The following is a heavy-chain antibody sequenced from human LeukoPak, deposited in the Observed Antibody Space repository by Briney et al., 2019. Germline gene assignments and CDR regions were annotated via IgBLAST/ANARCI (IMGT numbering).Heavy chain of an antibody. D-gene: IGHD4-17*01. CDR3: TRHMTTVTPYYFDY. CDR1: GFTFGDYA. J-gene: IGHJ4*02. Sequence: GGSLRLSCTPSGFTFGDYAMSWVRQAPGKGLEWVGFIRRKGYDRTTQYAASVKGRFTISRDDSKSTAYLQMNSLKTEDTAVYYCTRHMTTVTPYYFDYWGQGTLVTISS. CDR2: IRRKGYDRTT. V-gene: IGHV3-49*04.